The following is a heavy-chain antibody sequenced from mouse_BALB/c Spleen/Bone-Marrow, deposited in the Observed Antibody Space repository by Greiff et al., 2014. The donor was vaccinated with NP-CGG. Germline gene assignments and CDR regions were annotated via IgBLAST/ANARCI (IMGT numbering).Heavy chain of an antibody. J-gene: IGHJ3*01. CDR3: ARDWDPFAY. Sequence: QLQQSGAELTKPGASVKISCKATGYTFSSYWIEWVKQRPGHGLEWIGEILPGSGSTNYNEKFKGKATFTADTSSNTAYMQLSSLTSEDSAVYYCARDWDPFAYWGQGTLVTVSA. CDR1: GYTFSSYW. V-gene: IGHV1-9*01. CDR2: ILPGSGST. D-gene: IGHD4-1*01.